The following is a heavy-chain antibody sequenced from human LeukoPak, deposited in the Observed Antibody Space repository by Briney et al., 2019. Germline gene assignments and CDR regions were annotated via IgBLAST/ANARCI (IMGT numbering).Heavy chain of an antibody. J-gene: IGHJ4*02. D-gene: IGHD2-2*02. CDR1: SGSISSYF. CDR3: GRQGYTASHYFLDF. Sequence: SETLSLTCTVSSGSISSYFWGWVRQPPGKGLEWIGRIYTTETTHYNPSLKSRVTMSIDTSTNQFSLNLRSMTAADTAVYYCGRQGYTASHYFLDFWSQGTLVAVS. CDR2: IYTTETT. V-gene: IGHV4-4*07.